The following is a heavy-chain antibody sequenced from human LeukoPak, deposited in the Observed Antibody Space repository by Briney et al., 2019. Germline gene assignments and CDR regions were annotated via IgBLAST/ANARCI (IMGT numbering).Heavy chain of an antibody. CDR1: GGSFSGYY. V-gene: IGHV4-34*01. CDR3: ASGSYYKAHGY. CDR2: INHSGST. Sequence: SETLSLTCAVYGGSFSGYYWSWIRQPPGKGLEWIGEINHSGSTNYNPSLKSRVTISVDTSKNQFSLKLSSVTAADTAVYYCASGSYYKAHGYWGPGTLVTVSS. D-gene: IGHD3-10*01. J-gene: IGHJ4*02.